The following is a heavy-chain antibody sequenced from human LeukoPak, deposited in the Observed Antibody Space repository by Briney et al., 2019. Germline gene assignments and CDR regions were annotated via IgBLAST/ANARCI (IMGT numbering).Heavy chain of an antibody. J-gene: IGHJ4*02. V-gene: IGHV3-23*01. CDR3: ANSIAAVSYYFDY. CDR2: ISGSGVTT. D-gene: IGHD6-25*01. Sequence: PGGTLRLSCAASGFTFSSYGMSWVRQAPGKGLEWVSAISGSGVTTSYADSVKGRFTISRDNSKNTLYLQMNSLRAEDTAVYYCANSIAAVSYYFDYWGQGTLVTVSS. CDR1: GFTFSSYG.